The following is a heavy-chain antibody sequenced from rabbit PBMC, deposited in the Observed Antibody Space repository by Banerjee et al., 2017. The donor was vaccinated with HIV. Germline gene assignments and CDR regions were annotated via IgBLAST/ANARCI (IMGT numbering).Heavy chain of an antibody. CDR1: GFSFSSKAV. CDR2: INAVTGEA. J-gene: IGHJ6*02. Sequence: QEQLVESGGGLVKPEGSLKLSCTASGFSFSSKAVMCWVRQAPGKGLEWIACINAVTGEAVYASWAKGRFTFSKTSSTTVTLQVTSLTAADTATSFCARNYVNVLDPWGPGTLVTVS. D-gene: IGHD1-1*01. V-gene: IGHV1S45*01. CDR3: ARNYVNVLDP.